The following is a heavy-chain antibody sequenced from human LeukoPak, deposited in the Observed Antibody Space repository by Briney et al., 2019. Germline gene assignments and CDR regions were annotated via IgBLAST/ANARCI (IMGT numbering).Heavy chain of an antibody. CDR1: GFTFSSYA. D-gene: IGHD3-22*01. CDR3: AKSVRLGYYDSSGYPEYYFDY. CDR2: ISGSGGST. V-gene: IGHV3-23*01. Sequence: GGSLRLSCAASGFTFSSYAMSWVRQAPGKGLEWVSAISGSGGSTYYADSVKGRFTISRDNSKNTLYLQMNSLRAEDTAVYCCAKSVRLGYYDSSGYPEYYFDYWGQGTLVTVSS. J-gene: IGHJ4*02.